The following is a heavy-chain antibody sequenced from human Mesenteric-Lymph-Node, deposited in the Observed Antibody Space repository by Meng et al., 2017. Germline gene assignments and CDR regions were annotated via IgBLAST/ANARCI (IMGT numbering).Heavy chain of an antibody. Sequence: SETLSLTCAVYGGSFSGYYWSWIRQPPGKGLEWVGEINHSGSTNYNPSLKSRVTISVDTSKNQFSLKLSSVTAADTAGYYCARGRVHLRYFDWLLWGGAFDYWGQGTLVTVSS. CDR1: GGSFSGYY. D-gene: IGHD3-9*01. V-gene: IGHV4-34*01. J-gene: IGHJ4*01. CDR3: ARGRVHLRYFDWLLWGGAFDY. CDR2: INHSGST.